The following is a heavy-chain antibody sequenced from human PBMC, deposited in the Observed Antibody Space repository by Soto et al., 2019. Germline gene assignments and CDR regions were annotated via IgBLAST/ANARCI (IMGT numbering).Heavy chain of an antibody. J-gene: IGHJ6*02. CDR1: GGSISDYY. Sequence: SETLSLTCTVSGGSISDYYWAWIRQPPGKGLGWIGSMLYSGLTYYNPSLKSRVTLSVDTSKNQFSVRLNSVTASDTAVYYCAPLSVSLSGPYGIHVWGQGTTVNVSS. V-gene: IGHV4-39*01. CDR2: MLYSGLT. CDR3: APLSVSLSGPYGIHV. D-gene: IGHD2-15*01.